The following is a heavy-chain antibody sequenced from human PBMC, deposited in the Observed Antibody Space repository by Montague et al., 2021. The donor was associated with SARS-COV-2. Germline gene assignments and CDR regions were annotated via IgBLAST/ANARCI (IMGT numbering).Heavy chain of an antibody. J-gene: IGHJ4*02. D-gene: IGHD3-16*01. CDR2: IDWXDDK. CDR3: ATTIYDYVWGTRVEFDY. CDR1: GFSLSTSGMC. V-gene: IGHV2-70*01. Sequence: PALGKPTQTLTLTCTFSGFSLSTSGMCVSWIRQPPGKALEWLALIDWXDDKYYSTSLKTRLTISKDTSKNQVVLTMTNMDPVDTATYYCATTIYDYVWGTRVEFDYRGQGTLVTVSS.